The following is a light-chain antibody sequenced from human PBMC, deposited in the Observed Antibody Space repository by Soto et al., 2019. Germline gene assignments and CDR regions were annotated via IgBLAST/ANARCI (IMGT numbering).Light chain of an antibody. Sequence: EIVLTQSPGTLSLSPGERATLSCRASQSVSSSYLAWYQQKPGQAPRLIIYGASSRATGIPDRFSGSGSGTDFTLTISRLEPEDFAVYFCYQYDSSPWTFGQGTKVDIK. CDR2: GAS. V-gene: IGKV3-20*01. CDR3: YQYDSSPWT. J-gene: IGKJ1*01. CDR1: QSVSSSY.